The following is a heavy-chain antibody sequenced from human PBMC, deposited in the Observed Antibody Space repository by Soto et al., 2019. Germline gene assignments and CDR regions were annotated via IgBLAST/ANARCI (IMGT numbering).Heavy chain of an antibody. V-gene: IGHV3-30-3*01. J-gene: IGHJ6*02. CDR2: ISYDGSNK. D-gene: IGHD3-3*01. CDR3: ARDRPTRITIFGVPTGYSMEV. Sequence: PGGSLRLFCAASGFTFSSYAMHRVRQAPGEGLEWFAVISYDGSNKYYTNSVKGRFTISRHNSKNTLYLQMNSLRAEDTAVYYCARDRPTRITIFGVPTGYSMEVWGQGTTVTVS. CDR1: GFTFSSYA.